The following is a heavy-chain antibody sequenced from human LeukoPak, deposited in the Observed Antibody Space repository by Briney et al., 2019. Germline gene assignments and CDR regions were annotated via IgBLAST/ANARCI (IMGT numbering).Heavy chain of an antibody. CDR3: ARVSPNTVTTLQYFDY. J-gene: IGHJ4*02. V-gene: IGHV3-30*04. CDR1: GFTFSSYA. CDR2: ISYGGSNK. D-gene: IGHD4-17*01. Sequence: PGGSLRLSCAASGFTFSSYAMHWVRQAPGKGLEWVAVISYGGSNKYYADSVKGRFTISRDNSKNTLYLQMNSLRAEDTAVYYCARVSPNTVTTLQYFDYWGQGTLVTVSS.